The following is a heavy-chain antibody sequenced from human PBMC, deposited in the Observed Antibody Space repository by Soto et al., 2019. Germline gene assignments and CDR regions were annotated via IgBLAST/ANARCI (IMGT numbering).Heavy chain of an antibody. CDR1: GGSISSYY. Sequence: SEILSLTCTVSGGSISSYYWSWIRQPPGKGLEWIGYIYYSGSTNYNPSLKSRVTISVDTSKNQFSLKLSSVTAADTAVYYCARGLITMVRGVILGAFDIWGQGTMVTVSS. D-gene: IGHD3-10*01. V-gene: IGHV4-59*01. J-gene: IGHJ3*02. CDR2: IYYSGST. CDR3: ARGLITMVRGVILGAFDI.